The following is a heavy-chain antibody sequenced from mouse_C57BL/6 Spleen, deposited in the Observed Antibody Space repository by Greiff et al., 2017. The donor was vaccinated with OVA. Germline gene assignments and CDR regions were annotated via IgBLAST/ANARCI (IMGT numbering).Heavy chain of an antibody. Sequence: VQLQQSGPELVKPGASVKISCKASGYTFTDYYMNWVKQSHGKSLEWIGDINPNNGGTSYNQKFKGKATLTVDKSSSTAYMELRSLTSEDSAVYYCAREALTGTESFDYWGQGTTLTVSS. D-gene: IGHD4-1*01. CDR2: INPNNGGT. J-gene: IGHJ2*01. CDR3: AREALTGTESFDY. V-gene: IGHV1-26*01. CDR1: GYTFTDYY.